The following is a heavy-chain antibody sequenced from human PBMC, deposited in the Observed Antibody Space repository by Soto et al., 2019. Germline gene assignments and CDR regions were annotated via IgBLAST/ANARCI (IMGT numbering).Heavy chain of an antibody. Sequence: GGSLRLSCAASGFTFSSYWMSWVRQAPGKGLEWVANIKQDGSEKKYVDSVKGRFTISRDNAKNSLYLQVNSLRAEDTAVYYCARFVGSGGYDCRFDYGGKGPRVTVPS. D-gene: IGHD5-12*01. J-gene: IGHJ4*02. CDR3: ARFVGSGGYDCRFDY. CDR1: GFTFSSYW. CDR2: IKQDGSEK. V-gene: IGHV3-7*01.